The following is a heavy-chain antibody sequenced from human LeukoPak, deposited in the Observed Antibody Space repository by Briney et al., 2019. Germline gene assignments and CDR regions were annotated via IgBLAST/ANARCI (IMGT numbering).Heavy chain of an antibody. CDR3: AGSGLYQLDY. CDR2: IIPIFGTA. Sequence: SVKVSCKASGGTFSSYAISWVRQAPGQGLEWMGGIIPIFGTANYAQKFQGRVTITTDESTSTAHMELSSLRSEDTAVYYCAGSGLYQLDYWGQGTLVTVSS. D-gene: IGHD2-2*01. CDR1: GGTFSSYA. V-gene: IGHV1-69*05. J-gene: IGHJ4*02.